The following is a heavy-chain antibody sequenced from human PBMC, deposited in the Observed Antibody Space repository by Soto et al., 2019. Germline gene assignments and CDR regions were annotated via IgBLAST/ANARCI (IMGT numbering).Heavy chain of an antibody. Sequence: GGSLRLSCSASGFTFSSYAMHWVRQAPGKGLEYVSAISSNGGSTYYADSVKGRFTISRDNSKNTLFLQMNSQRAEDTAVYYCAKGRLITGTADLDYWGQGTLVTVSS. CDR3: AKGRLITGTADLDY. D-gene: IGHD1-7*01. CDR2: ISSNGGST. J-gene: IGHJ4*02. V-gene: IGHV3-64*04. CDR1: GFTFSSYA.